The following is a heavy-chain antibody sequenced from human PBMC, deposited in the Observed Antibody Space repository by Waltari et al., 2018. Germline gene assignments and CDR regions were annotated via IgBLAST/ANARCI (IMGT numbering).Heavy chain of an antibody. V-gene: IGHV4-38-2*01. CDR2: GYHSGNT. CDR3: ARGAAAGSGPLIDY. Sequence: QVQLQESGPGLLNPSETLSLTCAVSGYSIRSGYYWGWVRQPPGKGLEWIGSGYHSGNTYYNPSLKSRLSSSADTSNNQLSLKLSSVTAADTAVYYCARGAAAGSGPLIDYWGQGILVTVSS. D-gene: IGHD6-13*01. J-gene: IGHJ4*02. CDR1: GYSIRSGYY.